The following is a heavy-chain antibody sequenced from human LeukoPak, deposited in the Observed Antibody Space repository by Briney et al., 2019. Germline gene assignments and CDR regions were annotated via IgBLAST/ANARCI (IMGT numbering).Heavy chain of an antibody. Sequence: GGSLRLSCAASGFAFSSQAMGWVRQAPGKGLVWVSRINSDGSSIRYADSVKGRFTTSRDNAKNTLYLQMNSLRAEDTAVYFCARDHKRDDYNPFDYWGQGTLVTVSS. V-gene: IGHV3-74*01. CDR3: ARDHKRDDYNPFDY. D-gene: IGHD5-24*01. CDR1: GFAFSSQA. J-gene: IGHJ4*02. CDR2: INSDGSSI.